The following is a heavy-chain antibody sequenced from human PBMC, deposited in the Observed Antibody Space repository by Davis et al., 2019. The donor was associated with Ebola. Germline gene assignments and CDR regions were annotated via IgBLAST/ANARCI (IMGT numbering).Heavy chain of an antibody. CDR1: GFSFKSYG. CDR3: ASAYCSGDDCAPLTY. J-gene: IGHJ4*02. Sequence: PGGSLRLSCAASGFSFKSYGMHWVRQAPGKGLDWVSVINSGGSIYYGNSVKGRVTISRDDSKNTLYLQMNSLRDDDTAVYYCASAYCSGDDCAPLTYWGQGTRVTVSS. V-gene: IGHV3-66*01. D-gene: IGHD2-21*01. CDR2: INSGGSI.